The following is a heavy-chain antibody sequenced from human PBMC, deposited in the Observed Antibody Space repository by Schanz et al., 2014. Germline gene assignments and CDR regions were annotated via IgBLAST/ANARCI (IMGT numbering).Heavy chain of an antibody. V-gene: IGHV3-33*08. Sequence: QEQLVESGGGLVKPGGSLRLSCAASGFSFSTYAMHWVRQAPGKGLEWVAVILYDGSKTYYADSVKGRFTISRDNARNSLYLQMNNLRVEDTAVYYCARGPDYGSGSYSSYWGQGTLVTVSS. CDR3: ARGPDYGSGSYSSY. J-gene: IGHJ4*02. D-gene: IGHD3-10*01. CDR1: GFSFSTYA. CDR2: ILYDGSKT.